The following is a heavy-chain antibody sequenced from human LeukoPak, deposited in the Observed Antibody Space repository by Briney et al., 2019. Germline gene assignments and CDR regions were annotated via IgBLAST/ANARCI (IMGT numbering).Heavy chain of an antibody. CDR1: GFTFSSYW. CDR3: ATLLWFGEFSEYFQH. CDR2: IKQDGREK. V-gene: IGHV3-7*01. D-gene: IGHD3-10*01. Sequence: PGGSLRLSCAASGFTFSSYWMSWVRQAPGKGLEWVANIKQDGREKYYVDSVKGRFTISRDNAKNSLYLQMNSLRAEDTAVYYCATLLWFGEFSEYFQHWGQGTLVTVSS. J-gene: IGHJ1*01.